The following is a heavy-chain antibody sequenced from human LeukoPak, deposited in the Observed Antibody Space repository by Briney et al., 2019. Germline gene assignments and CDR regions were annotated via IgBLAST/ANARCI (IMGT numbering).Heavy chain of an antibody. J-gene: IGHJ4*02. Sequence: GASVKVSCKASGYTFTNYALNWVRQAPGQGLEWMGWINTNTGNPTYVQGFTGRFVFSSDTSVSTAYLQISSLKAEDTAIYYCARGDSGYDPDIDYWGQGTLVTVSS. CDR2: INTNTGNP. D-gene: IGHD5-12*01. V-gene: IGHV7-4-1*02. CDR3: ARGDSGYDPDIDY. CDR1: GYTFTNYA.